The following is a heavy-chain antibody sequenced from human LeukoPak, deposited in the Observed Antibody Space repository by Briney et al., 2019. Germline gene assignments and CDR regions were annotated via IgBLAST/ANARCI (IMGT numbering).Heavy chain of an antibody. CDR2: LNPSGGST. CDR1: GYTVTSYY. Sequence: ASVKVSCKASGYTVTSYYMHWVRQAPGQGLEWMGILNPSGGSTSYAQKFQGRATLTRATSTSTVYMELSSLRSGDTAVYYCAREWSYGDYYDYWGQGTLVTVSS. V-gene: IGHV1-46*01. J-gene: IGHJ4*02. CDR3: AREWSYGDYYDY. D-gene: IGHD4-17*01.